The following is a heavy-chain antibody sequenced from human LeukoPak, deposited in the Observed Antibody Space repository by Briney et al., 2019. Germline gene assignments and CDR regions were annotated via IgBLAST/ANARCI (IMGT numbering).Heavy chain of an antibody. CDR1: GFTFSSYS. V-gene: IGHV3-21*01. Sequence: KTGGSLRLSCAASGFTFSSYSMNWVRQAPGKGLEWVSSISSSSSYIYYADSVKGRFTISRDNAKNSLYLQMNSLRAEDTAVYYCARDKRNSGSPDAFDIWGQGTMVTVSS. CDR3: ARDKRNSGSPDAFDI. J-gene: IGHJ3*02. CDR2: ISSSSSYI. D-gene: IGHD1-26*01.